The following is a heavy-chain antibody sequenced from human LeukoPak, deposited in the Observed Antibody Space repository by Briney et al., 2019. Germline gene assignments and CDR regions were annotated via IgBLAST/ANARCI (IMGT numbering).Heavy chain of an antibody. CDR2: ISAYNGNT. CDR1: GYTFTVYY. J-gene: IGHJ6*02. D-gene: IGHD3-10*01. Sequence: ASVKVSCKASGYTFTVYYMHWVRQAPGQGLEWMGWISAYNGNTNYAQKLQGRVTMTTDTSTSTAYMELRSLRSDDTAVYYCARENLLWFGELLISNYYGMDVWGQGTTVTVSS. V-gene: IGHV1-18*04. CDR3: ARENLLWFGELLISNYYGMDV.